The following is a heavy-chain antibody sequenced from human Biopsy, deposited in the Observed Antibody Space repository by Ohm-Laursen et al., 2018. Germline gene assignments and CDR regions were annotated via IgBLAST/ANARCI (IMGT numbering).Heavy chain of an antibody. D-gene: IGHD3-3*01. V-gene: IGHV4-4*07. J-gene: IGHJ3*01. CDR1: GASMTGYF. CDR2: IYTIGDT. Sequence: GTLSLTWTVSGASMTGYFWTWVRQPAGKGLEWIGHIYTIGDTTYNPSLESRVTMPLDTSKNQFSLEMTSLTAADTAVYFCAREDEGLLRALDLWGQGTMVTVSS. CDR3: AREDEGLLRALDL.